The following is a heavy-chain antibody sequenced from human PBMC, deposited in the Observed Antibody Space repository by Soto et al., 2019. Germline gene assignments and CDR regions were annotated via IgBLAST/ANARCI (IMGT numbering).Heavy chain of an antibody. CDR2: IYPGDSDT. J-gene: IGHJ6*02. CDR1: GYSFTSYW. D-gene: IGHD6-13*01. Sequence: GESLKISCKGSGYSFTSYWIGWVRQMPGKGLEWMGIIYPGDSDTRYSPSFQGQVTISADKSISTAYLQWSSLKASDTAMYYCARQGYSSSWSVYYGMDVWGQGTTLTVSS. CDR3: ARQGYSSSWSVYYGMDV. V-gene: IGHV5-51*01.